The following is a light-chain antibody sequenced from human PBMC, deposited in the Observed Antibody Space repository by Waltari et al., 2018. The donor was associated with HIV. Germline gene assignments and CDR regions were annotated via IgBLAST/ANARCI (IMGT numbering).Light chain of an antibody. Sequence: SYALTQETSVSVAPGKTARITCVGDNIGMKTVHWYQQKPGQAPVRVMYDDSNRPSGIPGRFSGSNSGNTATLTINRVEVGDEADYYCQVWEPTSDHVVFGGGSRLIVL. V-gene: IGLV3-21*03. CDR2: DDS. J-gene: IGLJ2*01. CDR1: NIGMKT. CDR3: QVWEPTSDHVV.